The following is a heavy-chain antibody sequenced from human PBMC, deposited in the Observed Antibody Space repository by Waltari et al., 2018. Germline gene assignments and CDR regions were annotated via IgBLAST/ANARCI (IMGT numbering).Heavy chain of an antibody. J-gene: IGHJ5*02. CDR2: ISYDGSNK. Sequence: QVQRVGSGGGVVQSGRSLSLSCAASGFPFSRYATTGVSPAPGQGLEWVAVISYDGSNKYYADSVKGRFTISRDNSKNTLYLQMNSLRAEDTAVYYCARGGRTIFGVVIRYNWFDPWGQGTLVTVSS. D-gene: IGHD3-3*01. V-gene: IGHV3-30-3*01. CDR3: ARGGRTIFGVVIRYNWFDP. CDR1: GFPFSRYA.